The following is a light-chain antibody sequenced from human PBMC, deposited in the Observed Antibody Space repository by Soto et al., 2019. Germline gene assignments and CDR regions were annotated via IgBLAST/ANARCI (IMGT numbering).Light chain of an antibody. CDR2: GAS. V-gene: IGKV3-15*01. CDR3: QQYNNWPQAYT. J-gene: IGKJ2*01. Sequence: EIVMTQSPATLSVSPGERATLSCRASQSVSSNLAWYQQKPGQAPRLLIYGASTRATGIPARFSGSGSGTEFTLTISSLQSEDFAVDYCQQYNNWPQAYTFGQGTKLEIK. CDR1: QSVSSN.